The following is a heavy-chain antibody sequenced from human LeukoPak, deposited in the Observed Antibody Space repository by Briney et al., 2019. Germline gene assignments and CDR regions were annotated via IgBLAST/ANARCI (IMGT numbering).Heavy chain of an antibody. CDR1: RFTFSSYS. Sequence: GGSLRLSCAASRFTFSSYSMNWVRQAPGNGLDWVSSISSSSSYIYYADSVKGRFTISRDNAKNSLYLQMNSLRAEDTAVYYCARDYDILTGYLNPALDYWGQGTLVTVSS. CDR3: ARDYDILTGYLNPALDY. D-gene: IGHD3-9*01. CDR2: ISSSSSYI. V-gene: IGHV3-21*01. J-gene: IGHJ4*02.